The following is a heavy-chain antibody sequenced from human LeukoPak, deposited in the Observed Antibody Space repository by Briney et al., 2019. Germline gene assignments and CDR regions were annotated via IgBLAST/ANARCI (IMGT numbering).Heavy chain of an antibody. CDR1: GYTFTSYG. CDR3: ARDDTIFGVVTPVDY. Sequence: ASVEVSCMASGYTFTSYGISWVRQAPGQGLEWMGWISAYNGNTNYAQKLQGRVTMTTDTSTSTAYMELRSLRSDDTAVYYCARDDTIFGVVTPVDYWGQGTLVTVSS. CDR2: ISAYNGNT. J-gene: IGHJ4*02. D-gene: IGHD3-3*01. V-gene: IGHV1-18*01.